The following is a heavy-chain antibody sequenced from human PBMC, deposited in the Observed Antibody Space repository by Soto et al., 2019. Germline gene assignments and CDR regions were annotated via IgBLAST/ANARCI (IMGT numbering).Heavy chain of an antibody. V-gene: IGHV1-46*03. D-gene: IGHD6-6*01. Sequence: ASVKVSCKASGYTFTSYYMHWVRQAPGQGLEWMGIINPSGGSTSYAQKFQGRVTMTRDTSTSTVYMELSSLRSEDTAVYYCARDLIAARPTDAFDIWGQGIMVTVSS. J-gene: IGHJ3*02. CDR3: ARDLIAARPTDAFDI. CDR2: INPSGGST. CDR1: GYTFTSYY.